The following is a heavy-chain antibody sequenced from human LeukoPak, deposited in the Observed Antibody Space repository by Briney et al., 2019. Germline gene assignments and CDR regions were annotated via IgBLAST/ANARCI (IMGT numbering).Heavy chain of an antibody. Sequence: GASVKVSCKASGYTFAIYHMHWVRQAPGQGLEWMGWINPNSGGTNYAQKFQGRVAMTSDTSISTAYMELSRLRSGDTAVYYCARGSSSWPYPSDYWGQGTLVTVSS. CDR3: ARGSSSWPYPSDY. D-gene: IGHD6-13*01. CDR1: GYTFAIYH. J-gene: IGHJ4*02. V-gene: IGHV1-2*02. CDR2: INPNSGGT.